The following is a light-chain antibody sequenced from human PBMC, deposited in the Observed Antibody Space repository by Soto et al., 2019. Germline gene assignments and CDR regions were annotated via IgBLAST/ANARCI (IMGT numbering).Light chain of an antibody. Sequence: EIVLTQSPATLSLSLGERATLSCRASQSVSSYLAWYQQKPGQAPRLLIHDASNRATGIPARFSGSGSGTDFTLTISSLEPEDFAVYYCQQRSNWPWTFGQGTKVDIK. CDR1: QSVSSY. CDR3: QQRSNWPWT. CDR2: DAS. V-gene: IGKV3-11*01. J-gene: IGKJ1*01.